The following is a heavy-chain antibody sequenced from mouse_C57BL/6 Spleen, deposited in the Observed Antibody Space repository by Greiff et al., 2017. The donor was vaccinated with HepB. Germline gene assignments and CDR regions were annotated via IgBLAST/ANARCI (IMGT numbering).Heavy chain of an antibody. J-gene: IGHJ4*01. V-gene: IGHV5-4*01. CDR1: GFTFSSYA. Sequence: EVKVVESGGGLVKPGGSLKLSCAASGFTFSSYAMSWVRQTPEKRLEWVATISDGGSYTYYPDNVKGRYTISRDNAKNNLYLQMSHLKSEDTALYYCARDAPLHYDYDEYAMDYWGQGTSVTVSS. CDR3: ARDAPLHYDYDEYAMDY. CDR2: ISDGGSYT. D-gene: IGHD2-4*01.